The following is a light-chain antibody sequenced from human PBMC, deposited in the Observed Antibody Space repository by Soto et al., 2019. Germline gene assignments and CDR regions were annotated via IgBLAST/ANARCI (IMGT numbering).Light chain of an antibody. CDR3: QQYGTSLWT. V-gene: IGKV1-6*01. CDR1: QGIRND. Sequence: AIQMTQSPSSLSASVGDRVTITCRASQGIRNDLGWYQQKPGKAPKLLIYAASSLQSGVPSRFSGSGSGTDFTLTISSLQPEDFALYYCQQYGTSLWTFGQGTKVDIK. J-gene: IGKJ1*01. CDR2: AAS.